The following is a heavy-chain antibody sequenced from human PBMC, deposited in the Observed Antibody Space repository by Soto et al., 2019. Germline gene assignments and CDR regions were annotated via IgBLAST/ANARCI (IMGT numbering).Heavy chain of an antibody. CDR3: AKDSGQLCLDY. CDR2: ISYDGSNK. D-gene: IGHD2-2*01. Sequence: GESLKISCAASGFTFSSYGMHWVRQAPGKGLEWVAVISYDGSNKYYADSVKGRFTISRDNSKNTLYLQMNSLRAEDTAVYYCAKDSGQLCLDYWGQGTLVTVSS. CDR1: GFTFSSYG. V-gene: IGHV3-30*18. J-gene: IGHJ4*02.